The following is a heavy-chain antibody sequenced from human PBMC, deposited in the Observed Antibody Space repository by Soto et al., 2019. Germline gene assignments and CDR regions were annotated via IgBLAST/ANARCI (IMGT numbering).Heavy chain of an antibody. Sequence: SETLSLTCTISGGSISSYYWSWIRQTPGKGLEWIGYVYFSGSTNYNPSLKSRVTISVDTSKNQFSLKLSSVTAADTAVYYCARGLRGFNWFDPWGQGTLVTVSS. V-gene: IGHV4-59*12. J-gene: IGHJ5*02. CDR2: VYFSGST. D-gene: IGHD4-17*01. CDR3: ARGLRGFNWFDP. CDR1: GGSISSYY.